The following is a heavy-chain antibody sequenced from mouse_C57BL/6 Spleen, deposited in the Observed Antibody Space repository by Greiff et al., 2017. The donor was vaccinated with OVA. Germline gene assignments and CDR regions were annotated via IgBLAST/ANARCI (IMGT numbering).Heavy chain of an antibody. CDR3: AAAPYGNYFAWFAY. J-gene: IGHJ3*01. CDR1: GYTFTDYN. CDR2: INPNNGGT. D-gene: IGHD2-1*01. Sequence: VQLQQSGPELVKPGASVKIPCKASGYTFTDYNMDWVKQSHGKSLEWIGDINPNNGGTIYNQKFKGKATLTVDKSSSTAYMELRSLTSEDTAVYYCAAAPYGNYFAWFAYWGQGTLVTVSA. V-gene: IGHV1-18*01.